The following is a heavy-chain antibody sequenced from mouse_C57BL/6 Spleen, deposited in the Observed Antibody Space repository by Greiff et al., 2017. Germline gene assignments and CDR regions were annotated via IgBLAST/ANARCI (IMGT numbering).Heavy chain of an antibody. CDR1: GYSFTGYY. CDR3: ARETTVPLDY. V-gene: IGHV1-42*01. CDR2: INPSTGGT. J-gene: IGHJ2*01. D-gene: IGHD1-1*01. Sequence: VQLKQSGPELVKPGASVKISCKASGYSFTGYYMNWVKQSPEKSLEWIGEINPSTGGTTYNQKFKAKATLTVDKSSSTAYMQLKSLTSEDSAVYYCARETTVPLDYWGQGTTLTVSS.